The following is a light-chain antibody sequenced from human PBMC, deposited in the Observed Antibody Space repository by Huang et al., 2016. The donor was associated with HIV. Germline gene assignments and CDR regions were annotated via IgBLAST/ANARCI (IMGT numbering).Light chain of an antibody. CDR2: EGS. CDR3: MHSTQHPYT. Sequence: DIVMTQTPLSLSVTPGQPASISCKSSQSLLHSDGKTYLYWYLQKPGKPPQLLVYEGSNRCSGVPDRFSGSGSGTDFTVKISRVEAEDVGVYYCMHSTQHPYTFGQGTKLEIK. CDR1: QSLLHSDGKTY. V-gene: IGKV2D-29*01. J-gene: IGKJ2*01.